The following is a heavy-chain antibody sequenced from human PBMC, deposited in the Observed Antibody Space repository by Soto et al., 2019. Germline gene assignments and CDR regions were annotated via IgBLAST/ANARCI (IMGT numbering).Heavy chain of an antibody. D-gene: IGHD6-19*01. CDR3: ARDSRIAVAGTDYYYYGMDV. V-gene: IGHV4-4*02. CDR1: GGSISSSNW. J-gene: IGHJ6*02. CDR2: IYHSGST. Sequence: QVQLQESGPGLVKPSGTLSLTCAVSGGSISSSNWWSWVRQPPGKGLEWIGEIYHSGSTNYNPSPKSRVTVAVDKSKNQFSLKLSSVTAADTAVYYCARDSRIAVAGTDYYYYGMDVWGQGPTVTVSS.